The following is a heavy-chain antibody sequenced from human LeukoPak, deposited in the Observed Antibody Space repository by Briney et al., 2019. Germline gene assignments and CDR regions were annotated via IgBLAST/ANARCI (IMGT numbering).Heavy chain of an antibody. V-gene: IGHV1-18*01. CDR1: GYIFSNYG. CDR2: ISAFNGDT. CDR3: ARDHKTTLTTGAFDI. Sequence: ASVKVSCKAYGYIFSNYGFNWVRQAPGQGLEWMGWISAFNGDTKYAQNLQGRVIMTTDTSTNTAYMEVGSLRSDDTAVYYCARDHKTTLTTGAFDIWGQGTMVTVSP. D-gene: IGHD1-1*01. J-gene: IGHJ3*02.